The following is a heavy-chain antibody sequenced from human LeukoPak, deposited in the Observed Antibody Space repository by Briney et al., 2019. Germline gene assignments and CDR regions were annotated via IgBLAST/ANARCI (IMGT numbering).Heavy chain of an antibody. D-gene: IGHD6-13*01. CDR3: AREGGIAATGFDY. V-gene: IGHV1-46*01. Sequence: ASVKVSCKASGYTFTSYYMHWVRQAPGQGLEWMGIINPSGGATSYAQKFQGRVTMTRDTSTSAVYMELNSLKSEDTAVYYCAREGGIAATGFDYWGQGTLVTVSS. CDR1: GYTFTSYY. CDR2: INPSGGAT. J-gene: IGHJ4*02.